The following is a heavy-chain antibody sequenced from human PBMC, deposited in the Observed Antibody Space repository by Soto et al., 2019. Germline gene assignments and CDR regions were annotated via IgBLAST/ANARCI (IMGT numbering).Heavy chain of an antibody. J-gene: IGHJ5*02. Sequence: PSETLSLTRAVSGYSLSRGYYWGWIRQTPGKGLEWIASIYHSGSTYYNPSLKSRVTISVDTSKNQFSLKLTSVTAADTDVYYWARGAATVTPGWFDPWGQGIMVTVSS. CDR2: IYHSGST. V-gene: IGHV4-38-2*01. CDR3: ARGAATVTPGWFDP. CDR1: GYSLSRGYY. D-gene: IGHD4-17*01.